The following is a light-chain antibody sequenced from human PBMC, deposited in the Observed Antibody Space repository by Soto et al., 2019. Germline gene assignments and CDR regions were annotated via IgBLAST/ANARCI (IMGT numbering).Light chain of an antibody. CDR3: TSFTTRNTEV. CDR1: SSDVGRYNY. J-gene: IGLJ1*01. Sequence: QSVLTQPASVSGSPGQSITISCTGTSSDVGRYNYVSWYQQHPGKAPKLMIYEVSNRLSGVSNRFSGSKSGNTASLTISGLQAEDETDYYCTSFTTRNTEVFGTGTKVTVL. CDR2: EVS. V-gene: IGLV2-14*01.